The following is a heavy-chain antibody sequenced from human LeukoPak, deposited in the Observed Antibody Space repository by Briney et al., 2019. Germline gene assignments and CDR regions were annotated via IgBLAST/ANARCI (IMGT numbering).Heavy chain of an antibody. J-gene: IGHJ4*02. CDR1: GFTFSTYW. V-gene: IGHV3-7*01. CDR3: ARETYYDQSGGSNPDY. D-gene: IGHD3-3*01. CDR2: IKHDGSAK. Sequence: GGSLRLSCAASGFTFSTYWMSWVRQAPGKGLEWVANIKHDGSAKHYVDSVRGRFTISRDDATNSLYLEMTSLSAEDTAVYYCARETYYDQSGGSNPDYWGQGTLVTVSS.